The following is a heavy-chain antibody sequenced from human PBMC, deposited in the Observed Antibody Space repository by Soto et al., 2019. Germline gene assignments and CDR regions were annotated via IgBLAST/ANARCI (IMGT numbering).Heavy chain of an antibody. CDR3: ASSPDYGDYVSHSFDY. V-gene: IGHV4-31*03. J-gene: IGHJ4*02. D-gene: IGHD4-17*01. Sequence: SETLSLTCTVSGGSISSGGYYWSWIRQHPGKGLEWIGYIYYSGSTYYNPSLKSRVTISVDTSKNQFSLKLSSVTAADTAVYYCASSPDYGDYVSHSFDYWGQGTLVTVS. CDR2: IYYSGST. CDR1: GGSISSGGYY.